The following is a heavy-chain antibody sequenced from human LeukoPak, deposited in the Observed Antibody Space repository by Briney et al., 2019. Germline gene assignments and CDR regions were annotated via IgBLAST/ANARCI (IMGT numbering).Heavy chain of an antibody. CDR2: IYYSGST. D-gene: IGHD1-1*01. CDR3: ASGRGIFDL. J-gene: IGHJ2*01. V-gene: IGHV4-59*01. Sequence: GSLRLSCAASGFTFSSYAMSWLRQPPGKGLEWIGYIYYSGSTNYNPSLKSRVTISVDTSKNQFSLKLSSVTAADTAVYYCASGRGIFDLWGRGTLVTVSS. CDR1: GFTFSSYA.